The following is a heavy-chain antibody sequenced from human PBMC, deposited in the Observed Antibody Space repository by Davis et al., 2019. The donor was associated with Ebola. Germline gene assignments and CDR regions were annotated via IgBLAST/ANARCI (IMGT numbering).Heavy chain of an antibody. V-gene: IGHV3-53*01. CDR1: GFTVSSNY. CDR2: IYSGGST. CDR3: ARAPVTYCGGDCYPLLYYYYGMDV. D-gene: IGHD2-21*01. Sequence: GESLKISCAASGFTVSSNYMSWVRQAPGKGLGWVSVIYSGGSTYYADSVKGRFTISRDNSKNTLYLQMNSLRAEDTAVYYCARAPVTYCGGDCYPLLYYYYGMDVWGQGTTVTVSS. J-gene: IGHJ6*02.